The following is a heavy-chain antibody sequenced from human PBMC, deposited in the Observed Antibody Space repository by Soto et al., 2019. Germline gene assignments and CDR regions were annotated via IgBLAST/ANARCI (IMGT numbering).Heavy chain of an antibody. D-gene: IGHD5-18*01. CDR2: ISGSGGST. V-gene: IGHV3-23*01. Sequence: EVQLLESGGGLVQPGGSLRLSCAASGFTFSSYAMSWVRQAPGKGLEWVSAISGSGGSTYYADSVKGRFTISRDNAKNTLYLQMNSLRAEDTAVYYCAKAEAWGTAMAPFDYWGQGTLVTVSS. J-gene: IGHJ4*02. CDR3: AKAEAWGTAMAPFDY. CDR1: GFTFSSYA.